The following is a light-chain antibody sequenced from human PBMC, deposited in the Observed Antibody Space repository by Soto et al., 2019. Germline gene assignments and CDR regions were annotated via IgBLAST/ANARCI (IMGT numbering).Light chain of an antibody. Sequence: QSVLTQPPSASGTPGQRVTISCSGSSSNIGSNYAHWYQQLPGTAPKLLIYRNNQRPSGVPDRFSGSKSGTSASLAISGLRSEDDADYYCAAGDDSLSGVVFGGGTKLTVL. CDR1: SSNIGSNY. V-gene: IGLV1-47*01. CDR3: AAGDDSLSGVV. CDR2: RNN. J-gene: IGLJ2*01.